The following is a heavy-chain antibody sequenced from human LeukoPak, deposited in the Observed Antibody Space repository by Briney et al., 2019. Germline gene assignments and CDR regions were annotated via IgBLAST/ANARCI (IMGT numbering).Heavy chain of an antibody. Sequence: SETLSLTCAVYGGSFSGYYWSWIRQPPGKGLEWIGEINHSGGTNYNPSLKSRVTISVDTSKNQFSLKLSSVTAADTAVYYCARGGDWLFDYWGQGILVTVSS. CDR1: GGSFSGYY. J-gene: IGHJ4*02. D-gene: IGHD2-21*02. CDR3: ARGGDWLFDY. V-gene: IGHV4-34*01. CDR2: INHSGGT.